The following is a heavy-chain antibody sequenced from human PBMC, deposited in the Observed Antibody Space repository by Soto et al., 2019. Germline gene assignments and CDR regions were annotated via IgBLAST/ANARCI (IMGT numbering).Heavy chain of an antibody. CDR1: GGSISSGGYY. CDR2: IYYSGST. J-gene: IGHJ5*02. CDR3: ARVLKSSTMTLLDP. D-gene: IGHD2-2*01. Sequence: KASETLSLTCTVSGGSISSGGYYWSWIRQHPGKGLEWIGYIYYSGSTYYNPSLKSRVTISVDTSKNQFSLKLSSVTAADTAVYYCARVLKSSTMTLLDPWGQGTLVTVSS. V-gene: IGHV4-31*03.